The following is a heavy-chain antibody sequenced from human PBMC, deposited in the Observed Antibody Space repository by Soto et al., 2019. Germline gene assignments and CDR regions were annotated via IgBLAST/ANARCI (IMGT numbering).Heavy chain of an antibody. J-gene: IGHJ2*01. Sequence: QVQLVQSGAEVKKPGSSVKVSCKASGGTFSSYAISWVRQAPGQGLEWMGGIIPIFGTANYAQKFQGRVTITAVESTSTAYMELSSLRSEDTAVYYCARDQRKGYSYGHYWYFDLWGRGTLVTVSS. V-gene: IGHV1-69*12. CDR3: ARDQRKGYSYGHYWYFDL. CDR2: IIPIFGTA. CDR1: GGTFSSYA. D-gene: IGHD5-18*01.